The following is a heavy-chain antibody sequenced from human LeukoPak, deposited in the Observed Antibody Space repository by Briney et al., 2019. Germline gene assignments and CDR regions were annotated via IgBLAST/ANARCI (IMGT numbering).Heavy chain of an antibody. Sequence: PGGSLRLSCEASGFTFSNYAMSWVRQAPGKGLEWVSGIGGSDDRTYYADSVKGRLTISRDNSKNTLFLQTNSLRAEDTAIYYCAKDEADHYWYFDLWGRGTLVTVSS. J-gene: IGHJ2*01. CDR2: IGGSDDRT. CDR3: AKDEADHYWYFDL. CDR1: GFTFSNYA. V-gene: IGHV3-23*01.